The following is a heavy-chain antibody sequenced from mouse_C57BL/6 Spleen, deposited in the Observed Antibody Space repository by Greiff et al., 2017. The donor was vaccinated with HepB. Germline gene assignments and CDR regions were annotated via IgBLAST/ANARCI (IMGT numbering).Heavy chain of an antibody. D-gene: IGHD2-4*01. CDR1: GYTFTNYW. CDR2: IYPGGGYT. J-gene: IGHJ4*01. CDR3: ARSLGPYDYDVYYAMDY. V-gene: IGHV1-63*01. Sequence: VQLQESGAELVRPGTSVKMSCKASGYTFTNYWIGWAKQRPGHGLEWIGDIYPGGGYTNYNEKFKGKATLTADKSSSTAYMQFSSLTSEDSAIYYCARSLGPYDYDVYYAMDYWGQGTSVTVSS.